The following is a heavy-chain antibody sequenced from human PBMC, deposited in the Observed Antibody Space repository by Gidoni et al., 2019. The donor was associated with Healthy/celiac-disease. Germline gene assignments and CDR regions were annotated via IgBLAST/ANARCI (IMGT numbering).Heavy chain of an antibody. CDR2: IRSKAYGGTT. Sequence: EVQLVESGGGLIKTGRSRRLTCTASGFTVGEYAMSWFRQAPGEGLEWVGFIRSKAYGGTTEYAASVKGRFTISRDDSKSIAYLQMTSLNTEDTAVYYCTRAQPSGWYDGFDPWGQGTLVTVSS. J-gene: IGHJ5*02. V-gene: IGHV3-49*05. CDR1: GFTVGEYA. CDR3: TRAQPSGWYDGFDP. D-gene: IGHD6-19*01.